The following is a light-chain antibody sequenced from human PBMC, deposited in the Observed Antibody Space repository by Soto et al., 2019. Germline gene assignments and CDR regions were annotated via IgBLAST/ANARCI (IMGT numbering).Light chain of an antibody. CDR2: EVS. V-gene: IGLV2-14*01. CDR1: TSDVGAYNY. CDR3: CSFTSRRTHV. J-gene: IGLJ1*01. Sequence: QSVLTQPASVSGSPGQSITISCTGSTSDVGAYNYVSWYKHHPGQAPQLMIYEVSNRPSGVSNRFSSSKSGNTASLTISGLQADDEGDYYCCSFTSRRTHVFGTGTKVTVL.